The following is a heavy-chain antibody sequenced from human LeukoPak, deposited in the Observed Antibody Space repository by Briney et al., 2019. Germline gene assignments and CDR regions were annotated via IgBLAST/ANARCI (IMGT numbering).Heavy chain of an antibody. CDR2: IRYDGSNK. J-gene: IGHJ4*02. CDR3: AKVPLWFGELSIAD. D-gene: IGHD3-10*01. V-gene: IGHV3-30*02. Sequence: AGGSLRLSCAASGFTFSSYGMHWVRQAPGKGLEWVAFIRYDGSNKYYADSVKGRFTISRDNSKNTLYLQMNSLRAEDTAVYYCAKVPLWFGELSIADWGQGTLVTVSS. CDR1: GFTFSSYG.